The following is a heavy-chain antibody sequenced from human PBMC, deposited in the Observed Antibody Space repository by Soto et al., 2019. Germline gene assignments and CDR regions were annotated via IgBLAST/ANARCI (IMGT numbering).Heavy chain of an antibody. CDR2: MYYSGST. D-gene: IGHD2-2*01. CDR3: ARIVVIPAAPNYYNYYGVDV. J-gene: IGHJ6*02. V-gene: IGHV4-39*01. Sequence: SETLSLTCTVSGGSISSSNYFWGWIRQPPGKGLEWIGSMYYSGSTYYNLSLKSRVTMSVDTSKNQFSLKISSVTAADTSVYYCARIVVIPAAPNYYNYYGVDVWGQGTTVTVSS. CDR1: GGSISSSNYF.